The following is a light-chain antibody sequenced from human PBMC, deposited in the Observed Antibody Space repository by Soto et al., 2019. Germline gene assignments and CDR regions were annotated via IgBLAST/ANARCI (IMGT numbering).Light chain of an antibody. CDR3: LSYTSSSTPYV. V-gene: IGLV2-14*01. CDR1: SSDVGGYNY. CDR2: EVS. J-gene: IGLJ1*01. Sequence: QSALTQPASVSGSPGQSITISCTGTSSDVGGYNYVSWYQQHPGKAPKLMIYEVSNRPSGVSNRFSGSKSGNTASLTISGLQAEDEAEYYCLSYTSSSTPYVFGTGTKLTVL.